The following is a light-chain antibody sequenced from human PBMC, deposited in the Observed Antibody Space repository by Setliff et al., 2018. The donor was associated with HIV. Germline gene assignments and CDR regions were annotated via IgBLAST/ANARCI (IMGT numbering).Light chain of an antibody. J-gene: IGLJ1*01. CDR3: CSYASSGSLV. CDR2: DVS. Sequence: QSALTQPASVSGSPGQSITISCTGTSGDAGSYNLVSWYQQHPGKAPKLMIYDVSNRPSGVSNRFSGSKSGNTASLTISGLQTEDEAEYYCCSYASSGSLVFGTGTKVTVL. CDR1: SGDAGSYNL. V-gene: IGLV2-23*02.